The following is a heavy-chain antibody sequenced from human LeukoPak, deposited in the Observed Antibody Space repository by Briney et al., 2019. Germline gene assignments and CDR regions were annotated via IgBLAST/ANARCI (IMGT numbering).Heavy chain of an antibody. CDR2: IYHSGST. Sequence: SETLSLTCTVSGYSISSGYYWGWIRQPPGKGLEWIGSIYHSGSTYYNPSLKSRVTISVDTSKNQFSLKLSSVTAADTAVYYCARHTPTYYDILTGYPPTYYFDYWGQGTLVTVSS. CDR3: ARHTPTYYDILTGYPPTYYFDY. CDR1: GYSISSGYY. V-gene: IGHV4-38-2*02. D-gene: IGHD3-9*01. J-gene: IGHJ4*02.